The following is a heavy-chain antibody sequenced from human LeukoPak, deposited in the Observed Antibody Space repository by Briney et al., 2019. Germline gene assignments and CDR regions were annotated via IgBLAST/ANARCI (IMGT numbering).Heavy chain of an antibody. CDR3: AVVYGADF. CDR2: IYYTGIT. CDR1: GGSISSGDYY. Sequence: PSETLSLTCTVSGGSISSGDYYWSWIRQPPGKRLEWIGQIYYTGITKYNPSLKSRVTISVDTSNNQFSLRLSSVTAADTAVYYCAVVYGADFWGQGILVTVSS. D-gene: IGHD2/OR15-2a*01. J-gene: IGHJ4*02. V-gene: IGHV4-61*08.